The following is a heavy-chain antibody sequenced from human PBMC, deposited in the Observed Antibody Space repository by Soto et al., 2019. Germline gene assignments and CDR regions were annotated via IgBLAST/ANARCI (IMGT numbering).Heavy chain of an antibody. CDR1: GGTFSSYA. V-gene: IGHV1-69*13. D-gene: IGHD1-26*01. CDR2: IIPIFGTA. J-gene: IGHJ4*02. Sequence: GASVKVSCKASGGTFSSYAISWVRQAPGQGLEWMGGIIPIFGTANYAQKFQGRVTITADESTSTAYMELSSLRSEDTAVYYCARDSGSYYGRSDYWGQGTLVTVSS. CDR3: ARDSGSYYGRSDY.